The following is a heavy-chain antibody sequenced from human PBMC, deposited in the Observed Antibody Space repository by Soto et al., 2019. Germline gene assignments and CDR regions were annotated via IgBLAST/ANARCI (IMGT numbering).Heavy chain of an antibody. Sequence: LSLPCTLSGGSISSYYWSWIRQPAGKGLEWIGRIYTSGSTNYNPSLKSRVTMSVDTSKNQFSLKLSSVTAADTAVYYCARDPRIAAAGTYYYGMDVWGQGTTVTVSS. V-gene: IGHV4-4*07. D-gene: IGHD6-13*01. CDR2: IYTSGST. CDR1: GGSISSYY. J-gene: IGHJ6*02. CDR3: ARDPRIAAAGTYYYGMDV.